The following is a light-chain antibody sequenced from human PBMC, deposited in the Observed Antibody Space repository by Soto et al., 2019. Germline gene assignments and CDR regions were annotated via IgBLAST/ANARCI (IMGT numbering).Light chain of an antibody. CDR1: SSNIGAGYD. V-gene: IGLV1-40*01. CDR3: QSYDRSLSGLYV. J-gene: IGLJ1*01. CDR2: GNS. Sequence: QSVLTQSPSVSGAPGQRVTISCTGSSSNIGAGYDVHWYQQLPGTVPKLLIHGNSNRPSGVPDRFSGSKSGTSASLAITGLQAEDEADYYCQSYDRSLSGLYVFGTGTKVTVL.